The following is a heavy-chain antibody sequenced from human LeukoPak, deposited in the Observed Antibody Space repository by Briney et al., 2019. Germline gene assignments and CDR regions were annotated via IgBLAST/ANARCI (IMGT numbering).Heavy chain of an antibody. D-gene: IGHD6-13*01. Sequence: AASVKVSCKASGYTFTSHGISWVRQPPGQGLEWMGWISPYNANTNYAQKFQGRVTMTTDTSTSTAYMELRSLRSDNTAVYYCARPQLVEKNWFAPWGQGTLVTVSS. CDR3: ARPQLVEKNWFAP. CDR1: GYTFTSHG. J-gene: IGHJ5*02. V-gene: IGHV1-18*01. CDR2: ISPYNANT.